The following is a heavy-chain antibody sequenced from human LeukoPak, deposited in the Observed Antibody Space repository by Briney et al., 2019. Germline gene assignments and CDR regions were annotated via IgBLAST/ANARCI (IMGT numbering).Heavy chain of an antibody. J-gene: IGHJ4*02. D-gene: IGHD4-17*01. Sequence: GGSLRLSCAASGLTFSSYVMSWVRQAPGKGLQWVSAISGSGGSTYYADSVKGRFTISRDNSKNTLYLQMDSLRVEDTAIYYCAKRSMTTVTTDYWGQGTLITVSS. CDR1: GLTFSSYV. CDR2: ISGSGGST. V-gene: IGHV3-23*01. CDR3: AKRSMTTVTTDY.